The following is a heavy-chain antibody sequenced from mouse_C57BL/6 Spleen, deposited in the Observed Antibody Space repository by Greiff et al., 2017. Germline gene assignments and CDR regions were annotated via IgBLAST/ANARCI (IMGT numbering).Heavy chain of an antibody. J-gene: IGHJ4*01. CDR3: ARLDWDGYAMDY. V-gene: IGHV2-2*01. CDR2: IWSGGST. Sequence: VQLQQSGPGLVQPSQSLSITCTVSGFSLTSYGVHWVRQSPGKGLEWLGVIWSGGSTDYNAAFISRLSISKDNSKSQVFFKMNSLQAEDTAIYYCARLDWDGYAMDYWGQGTSVTVSS. CDR1: GFSLTSYG. D-gene: IGHD4-1*01.